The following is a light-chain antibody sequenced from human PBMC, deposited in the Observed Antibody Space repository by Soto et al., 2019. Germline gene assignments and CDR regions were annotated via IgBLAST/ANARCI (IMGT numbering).Light chain of an antibody. J-gene: IGKJ1*01. CDR2: KAS. Sequence: DIEMTQSPSTLSGSVGDRVTITCRASQTISSWLAWYQQKPGKAPKLLIYKASTLKSGVPSRFSGSGSGTEFTLTISSLQPDDFATYYCPHYTSYSEAFGRGTKVDIK. CDR1: QTISSW. V-gene: IGKV1-5*03. CDR3: PHYTSYSEA.